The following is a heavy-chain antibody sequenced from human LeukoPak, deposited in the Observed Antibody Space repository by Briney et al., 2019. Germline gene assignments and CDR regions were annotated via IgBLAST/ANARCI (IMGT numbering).Heavy chain of an antibody. Sequence: QPGGSLRLSCAASGFTFNNYAMNWVRQAPGKGLEWLSYISSSSSTIYYADSVKGRFTISRDNAKNSLYLQLNSLRPEDTGLYYCARDRGGWPDYWGQGTLVTVSS. CDR2: ISSSSSTI. CDR1: GFTFNNYA. D-gene: IGHD6-19*01. V-gene: IGHV3-48*01. CDR3: ARDRGGWPDY. J-gene: IGHJ4*02.